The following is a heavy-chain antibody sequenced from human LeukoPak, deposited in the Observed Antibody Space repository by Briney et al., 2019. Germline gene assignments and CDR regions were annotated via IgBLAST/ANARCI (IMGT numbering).Heavy chain of an antibody. V-gene: IGHV4-61*01. D-gene: IGHD2-2*01. CDR1: GGSVSSGSYY. J-gene: IGHJ6*02. CDR3: ARDWVPVPAANYYYGMDV. CDR2: IYYSGST. Sequence: SETLSLTCTVSGGSVSSGSYYWSWIRQPPGKGLEWIGYIYYSGSTNYNPSLKSRVTISVDTSKNQFSLKLSSVTAADTAVYYCARDWVPVPAANYYYGMDVWGQGTTVTVSS.